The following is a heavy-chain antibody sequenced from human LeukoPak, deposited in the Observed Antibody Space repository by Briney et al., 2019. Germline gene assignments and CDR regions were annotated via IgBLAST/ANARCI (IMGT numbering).Heavy chain of an antibody. J-gene: IGHJ4*02. CDR2: ISSSSSYI. Sequence: KSGGSLRLSCAASGFTFSSYSMNWVRQAPGKGLEWVSSISSSSSYIYYADSVKGRFTISRDNAKNSLYLQMNSLRAEDTAVYYCAREHSNYGKPGVFDYWGQGTLVTVSS. D-gene: IGHD4-11*01. CDR3: AREHSNYGKPGVFDY. V-gene: IGHV3-21*01. CDR1: GFTFSSYS.